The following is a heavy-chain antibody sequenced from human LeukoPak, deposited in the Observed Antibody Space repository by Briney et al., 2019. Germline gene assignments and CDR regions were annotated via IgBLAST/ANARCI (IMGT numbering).Heavy chain of an antibody. CDR3: ARDKTYDSSGPEDY. D-gene: IGHD3-22*01. Sequence: GGSLRLSCAASGFTFSSYGMHWVRQAPGKGLEWVAVIWYDGSNKYYADSVKGRFTISRDNSKNTLYLQMNSLRAEDTAVYYCARDKTYDSSGPEDYWGQGTLVTVSS. CDR2: IWYDGSNK. V-gene: IGHV3-33*01. J-gene: IGHJ4*02. CDR1: GFTFSSYG.